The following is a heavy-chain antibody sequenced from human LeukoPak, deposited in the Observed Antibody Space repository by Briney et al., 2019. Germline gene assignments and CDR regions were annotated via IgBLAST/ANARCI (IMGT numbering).Heavy chain of an antibody. V-gene: IGHV1-69*01. CDR3: ARGPHTSSWYKHAFDI. J-gene: IGHJ3*02. CDR1: GGTFNNFA. Sequence: SVKVSCKASGGTFNNFAICWVRQAPGQGLDWMGGIFPVFGTSTYAQKFQGRVTITADESTRTAHMELSSLRSDDTAVYYCARGPHTSSWYKHAFDIWAQGTMVTVSS. D-gene: IGHD6-13*01. CDR2: IFPVFGTS.